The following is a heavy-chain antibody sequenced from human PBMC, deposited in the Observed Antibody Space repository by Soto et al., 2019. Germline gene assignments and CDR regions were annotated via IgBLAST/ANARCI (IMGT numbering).Heavy chain of an antibody. V-gene: IGHV4-34*01. CDR3: ASFVGATSLYYYYGMDV. J-gene: IGHJ6*02. Sequence: SETLSLTCAVYGGSFSGYYWSWIRQPPGKGLEWIGEINHSGSTNYNPSLKSRVTISVDTSKNQFSLKLSSVTAADTAVYYCASFVGATSLYYYYGMDVWGQGTTVTVSS. CDR2: INHSGST. D-gene: IGHD1-26*01. CDR1: GGSFSGYY.